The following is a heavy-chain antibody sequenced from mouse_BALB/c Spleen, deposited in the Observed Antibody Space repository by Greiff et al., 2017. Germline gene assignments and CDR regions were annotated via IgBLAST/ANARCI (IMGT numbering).Heavy chain of an antibody. J-gene: IGHJ1*01. V-gene: IGHV8-8*01. D-gene: IGHD1-1*01. CDR1: GFSLSTSGMG. Sequence: QVTLKVSGPGILQPSQTLSLTCSFSGFSLSTSGMGVGWIRQPSGKGLEWLAHIWWDDDKRYNPALKSRLTISKDTSSNQVFLKIASVDTADTATYYCARMYYGSSGYFDVWGAGTTVTVSS. CDR3: ARMYYGSSGYFDV. CDR2: IWWDDDK.